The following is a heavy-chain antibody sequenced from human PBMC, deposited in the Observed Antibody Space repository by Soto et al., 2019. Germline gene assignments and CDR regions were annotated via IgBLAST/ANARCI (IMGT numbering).Heavy chain of an antibody. Sequence: SETLSLTCAVYGGSFSGYYWTWIRQPPGTGLEWIGEINHSGSTNYNPSLKSRVTISVDTSKNQFSLKVTSVTAADTAVYYCARLHGYCISNSCHGHYVMDVWGQGTTVNVSS. CDR3: ARLHGYCISNSCHGHYVMDV. J-gene: IGHJ6*02. CDR2: INHSGST. CDR1: GGSFSGYY. D-gene: IGHD2-2*03. V-gene: IGHV4-34*01.